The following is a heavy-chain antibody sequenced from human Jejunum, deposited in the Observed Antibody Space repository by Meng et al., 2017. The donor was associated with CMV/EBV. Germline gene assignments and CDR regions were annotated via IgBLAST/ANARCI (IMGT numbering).Heavy chain of an antibody. D-gene: IGHD1-1*01. J-gene: IGHJ4*02. CDR2: IYYSGSA. CDR1: GDSIRRHY. Sequence: SGDSIRRHYWSWIRQPPGKGLEWMGYIYYSGSATYSPSLRSRITISVDTSKNQFSLNLRSVTAADTAMYFCARGLGHASNNSHDSWGQGTLVTVSS. V-gene: IGHV4-59*11. CDR3: ARGLGHASNNSHDS.